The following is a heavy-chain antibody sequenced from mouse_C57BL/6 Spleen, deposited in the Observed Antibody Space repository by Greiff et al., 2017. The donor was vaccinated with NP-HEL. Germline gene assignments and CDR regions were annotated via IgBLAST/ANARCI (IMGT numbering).Heavy chain of an antibody. Sequence: QVQLQQSGPELVKPGASVKISCKASGYAFSSSWMNWVKQRPGKGLEWIGRIYPGDGDTNYNEKFKGKATMTADKSSSTAYMLLSSLTSEDSAVYFCARSGYDYEDWGQGTTLTVSS. J-gene: IGHJ2*01. V-gene: IGHV1-82*01. D-gene: IGHD2-4*01. CDR1: GYAFSSSW. CDR3: ARSGYDYED. CDR2: IYPGDGDT.